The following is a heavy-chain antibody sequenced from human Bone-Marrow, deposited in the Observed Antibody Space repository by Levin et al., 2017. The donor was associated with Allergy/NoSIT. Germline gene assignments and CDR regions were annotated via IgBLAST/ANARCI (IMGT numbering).Heavy chain of an antibody. V-gene: IGHV4-61*02. CDR1: GGSISSGDYY. Sequence: LRLSCTVSGGSISSGDYYWTWIRQPAGKELEWIGRVSATGITDYNPSLKSRVTISVDTSKDQFSLILSSLTAADTAVYYCARDGGPAYSGYYFDYWGQGTLVTVSS. CDR2: VSATGIT. D-gene: IGHD5-12*01. CDR3: ARDGGPAYSGYYFDY. J-gene: IGHJ4*02.